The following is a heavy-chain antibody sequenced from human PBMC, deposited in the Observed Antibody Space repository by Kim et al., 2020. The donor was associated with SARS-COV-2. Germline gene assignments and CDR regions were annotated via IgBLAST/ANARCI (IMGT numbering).Heavy chain of an antibody. D-gene: IGHD3-16*01. CDR3: ARDLGMGSYFDY. Sequence: KSYADSMEGRFTISGDNSRNTLYLQMNRLRVDDTAVYFCARDLGMGSYFDYWGQGSLVTVSS. V-gene: IGHV3-33*01. J-gene: IGHJ4*02. CDR2: K.